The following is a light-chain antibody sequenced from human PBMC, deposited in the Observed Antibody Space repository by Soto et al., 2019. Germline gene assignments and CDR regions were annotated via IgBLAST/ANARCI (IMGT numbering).Light chain of an antibody. V-gene: IGLV2-8*01. CDR1: SSDVGGYKY. CDR3: SSYAGSNNVV. Sequence: QSVLTQPPSASGSPGQSVTISCTGTSSDVGGYKYVSWYQQHPGKAPKLMIYEVSKRPSGVPDRFSGSKSGNTASLTVSGLQADDEADYYCSSYAGSNNVVFGGGTKVTVL. CDR2: EVS. J-gene: IGLJ2*01.